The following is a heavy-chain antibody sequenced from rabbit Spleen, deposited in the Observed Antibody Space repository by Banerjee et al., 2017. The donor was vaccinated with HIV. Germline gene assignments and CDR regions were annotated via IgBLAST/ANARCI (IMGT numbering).Heavy chain of an antibody. V-gene: IGHV1S47*01. CDR1: GFDFSNYG. CDR3: VRGASGGDYGPYYLKL. CDR2: IEPIFGRT. Sequence: QEQLVESGGGLVQPGGSLKLSCKASGFDFSNYGVSWVRQAPGKGLEWIGYIEPIFGRTYYASWVNGRFTISRHNAQNTLYLQLNSLTAADTATYFCVRGASGGDYGPYYLKLWGPGTLVTVS. D-gene: IGHD1-1*01. J-gene: IGHJ4*01.